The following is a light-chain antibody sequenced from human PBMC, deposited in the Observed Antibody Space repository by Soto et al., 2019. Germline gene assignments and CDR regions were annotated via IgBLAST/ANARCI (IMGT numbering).Light chain of an antibody. Sequence: EIVLTQSPGTLSLSPGERATLSCRASQSVSSSYLAWYQQKPGQAPRLLIYGASSRASGIPDRFSGSGSGTDCTPTIRRLEPGDFAGYYCQHSRSAPRDTFGQGTKVEIK. V-gene: IGKV3-20*01. CDR2: GAS. CDR1: QSVSSSY. CDR3: QHSRSAPRDT. J-gene: IGKJ2*01.